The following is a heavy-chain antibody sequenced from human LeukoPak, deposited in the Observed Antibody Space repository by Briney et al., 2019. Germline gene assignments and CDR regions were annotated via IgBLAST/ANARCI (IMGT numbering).Heavy chain of an antibody. Sequence: GASVKVSCKASGYTFTSYHLHWVRQAPGQGLEWMGIINPSGGSPNYAQKFQGRVTMTRDMSTSTVNMELSRLRSDDTAVYYCARRTTSGYNWFDPWGQGTLVTVSS. CDR3: ARRTTSGYNWFDP. CDR2: INPSGGSP. J-gene: IGHJ5*02. D-gene: IGHD3-3*01. CDR1: GYTFTSYH. V-gene: IGHV1-46*01.